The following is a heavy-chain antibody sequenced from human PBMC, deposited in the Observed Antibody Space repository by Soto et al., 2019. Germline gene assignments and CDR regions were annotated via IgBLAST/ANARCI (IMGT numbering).Heavy chain of an antibody. J-gene: IGHJ6*02. CDR2: IIPISGTA. V-gene: IGHV1-69*01. CDR1: GGTFSSYA. CDR3: ARSQGSSTSLEIYYYYYYGMEV. Sequence: QVQLVQSGAEVKKPGSSVKVSCKASGGTFSSYAISWVRQAPGQGLEWMGGIIPISGTANYAQKFQGRVTSTADESTSTAYMELSSLRSEDTAVYYCARSQGSSTSLEIYYYYYYGMEVWGQGTTVTVS. D-gene: IGHD2-2*01.